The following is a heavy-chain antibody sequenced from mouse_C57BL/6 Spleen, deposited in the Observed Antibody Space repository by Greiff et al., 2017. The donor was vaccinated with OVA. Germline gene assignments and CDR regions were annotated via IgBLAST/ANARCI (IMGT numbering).Heavy chain of an antibody. J-gene: IGHJ4*01. CDR1: GYTFTSYW. D-gene: IGHD2-1*01. Sequence: QVQLKQPGTELVKPGASVKLSCKASGYTFTSYWMHWVKQRPGQGLEWIGNINPSNGGTNYNEKFKSKATLTVDKSSSTAYMQLSSLTSEDSAVYYCARRDGNYPYYYAMDYWGQGTSVTVSS. CDR3: ARRDGNYPYYYAMDY. CDR2: INPSNGGT. V-gene: IGHV1-53*01.